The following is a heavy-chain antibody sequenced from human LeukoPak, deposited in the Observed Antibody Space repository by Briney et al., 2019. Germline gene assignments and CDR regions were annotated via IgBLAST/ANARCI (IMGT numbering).Heavy chain of an antibody. J-gene: IGHJ3*02. Sequence: PSETLSLTCAVYGGSFSGYYWSWIRQPPGKGLEWIREINHSGSTNYNPSLKSRVTISVDTSKNQFSLKLSSVTAADTAVYYCARGPIGYCSGGSCYSDAFDIWGQGTMVTVSS. CDR2: INHSGST. CDR1: GGSFSGYY. V-gene: IGHV4-34*01. CDR3: ARGPIGYCSGGSCYSDAFDI. D-gene: IGHD2-15*01.